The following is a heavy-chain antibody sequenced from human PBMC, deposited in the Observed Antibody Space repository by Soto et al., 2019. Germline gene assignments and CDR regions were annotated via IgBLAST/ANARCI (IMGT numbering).Heavy chain of an antibody. CDR1: GGSISRGDYY. Sequence: PSETLSLTCTVSGGSISRGDYYWSWIRQPPGKGLEWIGYIYYSGSTYYNPSLKSRVTISVDTSKNQFSLKLSSVTTADTAVYYCARGSSGYLAWFDPWGQGTLVTVSS. CDR2: IYYSGST. CDR3: ARGSSGYLAWFDP. D-gene: IGHD3-22*01. J-gene: IGHJ5*02. V-gene: IGHV4-30-4*01.